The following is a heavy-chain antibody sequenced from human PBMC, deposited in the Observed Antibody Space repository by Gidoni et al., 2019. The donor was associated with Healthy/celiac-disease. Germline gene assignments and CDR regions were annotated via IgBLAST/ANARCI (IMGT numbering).Heavy chain of an antibody. CDR2: ISSSSSYI. J-gene: IGHJ4*02. Sequence: EVQLVASGGGLVKPGGSLRLSCAASGFTFSSYSMNWVRQAPGKGMGWVSSISSSSSYIYYADSVKCRFTISRDNAKNSLYLQMNSLRAEDTAVYYCARSWYAEIDYWGQGTLVTVSS. CDR1: GFTFSSYS. D-gene: IGHD6-13*01. V-gene: IGHV3-21*01. CDR3: ARSWYAEIDY.